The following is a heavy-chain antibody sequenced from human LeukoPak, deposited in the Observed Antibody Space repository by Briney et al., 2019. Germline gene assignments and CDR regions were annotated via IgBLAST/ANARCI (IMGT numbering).Heavy chain of an antibody. V-gene: IGHV3-23*01. CDR2: ISGSGGST. Sequence: GGSLRLSCAASGFTFPSYWMSWVRQAPGKGLEWVSAISGSGGSTYYADSVKGRFTISRDNSKNTLYLQMNSLRAEDTAVYYCAKDQVEPLPFDPWGQGTLVTVSS. J-gene: IGHJ5*02. CDR3: AKDQVEPLPFDP. D-gene: IGHD1-1*01. CDR1: GFTFPSYW.